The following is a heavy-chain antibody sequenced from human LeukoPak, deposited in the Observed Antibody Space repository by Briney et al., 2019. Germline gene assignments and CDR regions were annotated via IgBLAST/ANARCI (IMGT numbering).Heavy chain of an antibody. CDR1: GGTFSSYA. D-gene: IGHD3-22*01. CDR2: IIPIFGTA. J-gene: IGHJ4*02. V-gene: IGHV1-69*13. Sequence: SVKVSCKASGGTFSSYAISWVRQAPGQGLEWMGGIIPIFGTANYAQKFQGRVTITADESTSTAYMELSSLRSEDTAVCYCARGYDTTGYFSYWGQGTLVTVSS. CDR3: ARGYDTTGYFSY.